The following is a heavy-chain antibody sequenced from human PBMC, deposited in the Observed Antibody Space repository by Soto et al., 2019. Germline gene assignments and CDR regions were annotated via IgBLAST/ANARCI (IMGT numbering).Heavy chain of an antibody. CDR3: ARDGYSGYDENWFDP. CDR2: IYYSGST. D-gene: IGHD5-12*01. Sequence: SETLSLTCTVSGGSISSGGYYWSWIRQHPGKGLEWIGYIYYSGSTYYNPSLKSRVTISVDTSKNQFSLKLSSVSAADTAVYYCARDGYSGYDENWFDPWGQGTLVTVSS. J-gene: IGHJ5*02. CDR1: GGSISSGGYY. V-gene: IGHV4-31*03.